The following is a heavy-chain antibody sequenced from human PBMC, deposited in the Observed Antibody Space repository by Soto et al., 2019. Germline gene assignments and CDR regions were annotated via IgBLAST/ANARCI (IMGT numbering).Heavy chain of an antibody. V-gene: IGHV3-30*18. CDR2: ISYDGSNK. CDR1: GFTFRSYG. J-gene: IGHJ4*02. Sequence: GGSLRLSCAASGFTFRSYGMHWVRQAPGKGLEWVAVISYDGSNKYYADSVKGRFTISRDNSKNTLYLQMNSLRAEDTAVYYCAKDSSGWALDYWGQGTLVTVSS. CDR3: AKDSSGWALDY. D-gene: IGHD6-19*01.